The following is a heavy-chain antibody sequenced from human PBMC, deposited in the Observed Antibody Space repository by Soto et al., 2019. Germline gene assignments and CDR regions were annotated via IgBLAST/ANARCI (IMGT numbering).Heavy chain of an antibody. Sequence: LSLTCTVSGGSISSSSYYWGWIRQPPGKGLEWIGSIYYSGSTYYNPSLKSRVTISVDTSKNQFSLKLSSVTAADTAVYYCARQEDIVVVPASNWFDPWGQATLVTVSS. V-gene: IGHV4-39*01. CDR2: IYYSGST. CDR3: ARQEDIVVVPASNWFDP. D-gene: IGHD2-2*01. CDR1: GGSISSSSYY. J-gene: IGHJ5*02.